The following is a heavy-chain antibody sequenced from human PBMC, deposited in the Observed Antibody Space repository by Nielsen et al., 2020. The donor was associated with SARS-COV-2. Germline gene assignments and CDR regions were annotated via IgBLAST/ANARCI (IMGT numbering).Heavy chain of an antibody. CDR3: TRRAAGGTMDV. J-gene: IGHJ6*02. V-gene: IGHV3-23*01. Sequence: GESLKISCAASGFTFRNHEMNWVRQAPGKGLEWVSTIGVSGGGTYYADSLKGRFTISRDNSKNTLYLQMNSLGADDTAIYYCTRRAAGGTMDVWGQGTTVTVSS. D-gene: IGHD6-25*01. CDR2: IGVSGGGT. CDR1: GFTFRNHE.